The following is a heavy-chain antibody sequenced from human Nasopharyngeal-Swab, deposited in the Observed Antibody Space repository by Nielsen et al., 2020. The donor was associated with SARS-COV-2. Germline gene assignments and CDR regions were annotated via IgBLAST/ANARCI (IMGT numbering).Heavy chain of an antibody. CDR2: MYHSGNT. J-gene: IGHJ6*02. V-gene: IGHV4-59*01. CDR3: ARDYSFSYGMDV. Sequence: SETLSLTCTVSGGSISSYFWSWIRQPPGKGLEWIGYMYHSGNTNYNPSLKSRVTISVDTSKNQFSLKLSSVTAADTAVYYSARDYSFSYGMDVWGQGTTVTVSS. CDR1: GGSISSYF. D-gene: IGHD4-11*01.